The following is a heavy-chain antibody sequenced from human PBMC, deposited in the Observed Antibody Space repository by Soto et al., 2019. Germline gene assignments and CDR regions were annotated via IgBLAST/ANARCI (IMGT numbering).Heavy chain of an antibody. J-gene: IGHJ4*02. D-gene: IGHD1-26*01. V-gene: IGHV3-30-3*01. CDR2: ISFDGSNK. CDR1: GFTFSTYA. CDR3: ARDEWEPPTQDLDY. Sequence: GGSLRLSCAASGFTFSTYAMHWVRQAPGKGLEWVAVISFDGSNKYYADSVKGRFTISRDNSKNTLYLQMNSLRAEDTALYVCARDEWEPPTQDLDYWGQGTLVTVSS.